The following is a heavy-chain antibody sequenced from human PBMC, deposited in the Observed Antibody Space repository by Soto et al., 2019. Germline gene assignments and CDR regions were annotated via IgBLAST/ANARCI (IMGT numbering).Heavy chain of an antibody. CDR2: INPNSGGT. D-gene: IGHD6-19*01. V-gene: IGHV1-2*04. Sequence: GASVKVSCKASGYTFTGYYIHWVRQAPGQGLEWMGWINPNSGGTNYAQKFQGWVTMTRDTSISTAYMELSRLRSDDTAVYYCARDSSGWDKTYNWFDPWGQGTLVTVSS. CDR3: ARDSSGWDKTYNWFDP. J-gene: IGHJ5*02. CDR1: GYTFTGYY.